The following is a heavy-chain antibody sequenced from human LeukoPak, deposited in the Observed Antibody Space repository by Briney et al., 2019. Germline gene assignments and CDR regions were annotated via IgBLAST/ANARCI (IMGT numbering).Heavy chain of an antibody. CDR2: IYYSGST. CDR3: ATGGYGDYVSWFDP. CDR1: GGSISSSSYY. D-gene: IGHD4-17*01. V-gene: IGHV4-39*01. J-gene: IGHJ5*02. Sequence: PSETLSLTCTVSGGSISSSSYYWGWIRQPPGKGLEWIGSIYYSGSTYYNPSLKSRVTISVDTSKNQFSLKLSSVTAADTAVYYCATGGYGDYVSWFDPWGQGTLVTVSS.